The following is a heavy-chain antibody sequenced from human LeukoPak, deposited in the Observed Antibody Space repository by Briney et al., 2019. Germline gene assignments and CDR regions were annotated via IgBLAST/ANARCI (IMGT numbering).Heavy chain of an antibody. CDR1: GFTFDDYA. CDR3: AKARGYSYGSDFDY. D-gene: IGHD5-18*01. CDR2: ISWNSGSI. Sequence: GRSLRLSCAASGFTFDDYATHWVRQAPGKGLEWVSGISWNSGSIGYADSVKGRFTISRDNAKNSLYLQMNGLRAEDTALYYCAKARGYSYGSDFDYWGQGTLVTVSS. V-gene: IGHV3-9*01. J-gene: IGHJ4*02.